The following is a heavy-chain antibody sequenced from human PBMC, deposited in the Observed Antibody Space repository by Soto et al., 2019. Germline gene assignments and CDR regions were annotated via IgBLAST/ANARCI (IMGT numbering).Heavy chain of an antibody. CDR2: VNPSGDNT. V-gene: IGHV1-46*03. D-gene: IGHD6-19*01. CDR1: GYTFTRYY. J-gene: IGHJ6*02. Sequence: ALVKVSCKASGYTFTRYYIHWVRQAPGQGLEWMGIVNPSGDNTNYAQKFRGRVTMTRDTSTNTVHMELSSLRSEDTAVYYCARGYSSGWYGPDVWGQGTTVTVAS. CDR3: ARGYSSGWYGPDV.